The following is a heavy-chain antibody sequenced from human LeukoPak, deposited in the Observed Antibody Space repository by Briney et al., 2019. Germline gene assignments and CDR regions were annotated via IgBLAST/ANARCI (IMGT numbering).Heavy chain of an antibody. CDR2: IIPILGIA. J-gene: IGHJ5*02. CDR3: ARERVVVADERWFDP. V-gene: IGHV1-69*04. Sequence: GASVKVSCKASGYTFTSYGISWVRQAPGQGLEWMGRIIPILGIANYAQKFQGKVTITADKSTSTAYMELSSLRSEDTAVYYCARERVVVADERWFDPWGQGTLVTVSS. CDR1: GYTFTSYG. D-gene: IGHD2-15*01.